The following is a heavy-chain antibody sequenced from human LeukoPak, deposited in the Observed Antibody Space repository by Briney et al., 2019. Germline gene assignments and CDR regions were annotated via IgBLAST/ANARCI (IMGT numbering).Heavy chain of an antibody. J-gene: IGHJ4*02. V-gene: IGHV4-4*07. D-gene: IGHD2-2*01. CDR3: ARDLLLGVVPAAMGFDY. Sequence: SETLSPTCTVSGGSISSYYWSWIRQPAGKGLEWIGRIYTSGSTNYNPSLKSRVTMSVDTSKNQFSLKLSSVTAADTAVYYCARDLLLGVVPAAMGFDYWGQGTLVTVSS. CDR1: GGSISSYY. CDR2: IYTSGST.